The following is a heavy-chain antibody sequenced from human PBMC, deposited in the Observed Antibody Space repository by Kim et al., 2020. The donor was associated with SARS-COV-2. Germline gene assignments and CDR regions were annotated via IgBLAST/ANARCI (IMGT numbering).Heavy chain of an antibody. V-gene: IGHV4-34*01. CDR1: GGSFSGYY. J-gene: IGHJ5*02. CDR2: INHSGST. CDR3: ARWVVPPNWFDP. Sequence: SETLSLTCAVYGGSFSGYYWSWIRQPPGKGLEWIGEINHSGSTNYNPSLKSRVTISVDTSKNQFSLKLSSVTAADTAVYYCARWVVPPNWFDPWGQGTLVTVSS. D-gene: IGHD2-15*01.